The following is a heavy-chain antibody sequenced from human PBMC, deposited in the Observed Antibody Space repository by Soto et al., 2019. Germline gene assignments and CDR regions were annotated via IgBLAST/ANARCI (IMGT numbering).Heavy chain of an antibody. CDR1: GGSISSGDYY. Sequence: QVQLQESGPGLVKPSQTLSLTCTVSGGSISSGDYYWTWIRHHPGKGLEWIGYIYYSGSTKHNPSLQSRITISVDTSKNQFSLKLNPVTAADTAVYYCARTKTSSTSFHVDYWGQGTQVTVSS. D-gene: IGHD2-2*01. J-gene: IGHJ4*02. CDR3: ARTKTSSTSFHVDY. CDR2: IYYSGST. V-gene: IGHV4-31*03.